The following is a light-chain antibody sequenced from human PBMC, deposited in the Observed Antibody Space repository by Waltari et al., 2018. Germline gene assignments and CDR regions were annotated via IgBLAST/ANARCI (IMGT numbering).Light chain of an antibody. V-gene: IGKV1-12*01. J-gene: IGKJ1*01. CDR1: QDISTS. CDR2: HSS. Sequence: EIHMTQSPSSVSASVVHRFSMSCRASQDISTSLAWYQQKSGKAPSLLIYHSSTLQSGVPSRFSGAGTGTDFTLTINNLHPEDFATYFCQQGDTSPPTFGPGTKVELK. CDR3: QQGDTSPPT.